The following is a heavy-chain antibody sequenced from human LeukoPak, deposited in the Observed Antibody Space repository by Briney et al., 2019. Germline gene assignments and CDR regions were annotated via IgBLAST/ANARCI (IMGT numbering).Heavy chain of an antibody. V-gene: IGHV3-33*01. J-gene: IGHJ4*02. Sequence: GGSLRLSCAASGFAFSSYGMHWVRQAPGKGLEWVAVIWYDGSNKYYADSVKGRFTISRDNSKNTLYLQMNSLRAEDTAVYYCARDGNYDILTGYYPDFDYWGQGTLVTVPS. CDR2: IWYDGSNK. D-gene: IGHD3-9*01. CDR3: ARDGNYDILTGYYPDFDY. CDR1: GFAFSSYG.